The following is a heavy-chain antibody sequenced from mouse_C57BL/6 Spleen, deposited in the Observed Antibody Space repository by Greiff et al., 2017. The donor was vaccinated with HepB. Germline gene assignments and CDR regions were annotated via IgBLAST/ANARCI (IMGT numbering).Heavy chain of an antibody. J-gene: IGHJ4*01. CDR1: GYTFTDYE. CDR3: TREKGDSSGYNAMDY. D-gene: IGHD3-2*02. CDR2: IDPETGGT. Sequence: QVQLQQSGADLVRPGASVTLSCKASGYTFTDYEMHWVKQTPVHGLEWIGAIDPETGGTAYNQKFKGKAILTADKSSSTAYMELRSLTSEDSAVYYCTREKGDSSGYNAMDYWGQGTSVTVSS. V-gene: IGHV1-15*01.